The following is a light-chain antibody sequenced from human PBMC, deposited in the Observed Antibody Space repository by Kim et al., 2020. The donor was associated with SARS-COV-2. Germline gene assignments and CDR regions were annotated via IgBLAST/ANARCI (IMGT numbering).Light chain of an antibody. J-gene: IGKJ1*01. V-gene: IGKV2-24*01. Sequence: SNQSRVKNNGNTYLRWLQQRPGQPPRHLIYQIYHRLTGVPDRFSGNGARAEFTLKISRVEAEYLGVYYCMQVTQYPQTLGQGTKVDIK. CDR2: QIY. CDR3: MQVTQYPQT. CDR1: QSRVKNNGNTY.